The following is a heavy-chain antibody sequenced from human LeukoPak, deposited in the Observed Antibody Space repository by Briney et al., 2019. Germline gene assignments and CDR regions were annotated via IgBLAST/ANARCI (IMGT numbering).Heavy chain of an antibody. D-gene: IGHD3-10*01. V-gene: IGHV1-46*01. CDR3: ARDRYYGSGSYYELAY. CDR1: GYTFTSNY. J-gene: IGHJ4*02. CDR2: IYPRDGST. Sequence: ASVKVSCKASGYTFTSNYIHWVRQAPGQGLEWMGMIYPRDGSTSYAQKFQGRVTVTRDTSTSTVHMELSGLRSEDTAVYYCARDRYYGSGSYYELAYWGQGTLVTVSS.